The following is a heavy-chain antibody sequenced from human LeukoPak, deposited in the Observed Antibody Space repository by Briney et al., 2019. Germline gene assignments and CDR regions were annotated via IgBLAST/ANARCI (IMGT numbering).Heavy chain of an antibody. D-gene: IGHD2-15*01. Sequence: SETLSLTCAVYGGSFSGYYWSWLRQPPGMGLEWIGEINHGGSTNYNPSLKSRVTISVDTSKNQFSLKLSSVTAADTAVYYCARERYCSGGSCSAFDIWGQGTMVTVSS. CDR3: ARERYCSGGSCSAFDI. CDR2: INHGGST. CDR1: GGSFSGYY. V-gene: IGHV4-34*01. J-gene: IGHJ3*02.